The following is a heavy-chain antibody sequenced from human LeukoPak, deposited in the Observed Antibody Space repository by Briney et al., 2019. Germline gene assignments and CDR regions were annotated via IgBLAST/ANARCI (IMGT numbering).Heavy chain of an antibody. J-gene: IGHJ4*02. Sequence: PGGSLRLSCAASGFTFSSYAMSWVRQAPGKGLEWGSAISGSGGSTYYADSVKGRFTISRDNSKNTLYLQMNSLRAEDTAVYYCAKGIAAAGAFDYWGQGTLVTVSS. CDR3: AKGIAAAGAFDY. CDR1: GFTFSSYA. D-gene: IGHD6-13*01. CDR2: ISGSGGST. V-gene: IGHV3-23*01.